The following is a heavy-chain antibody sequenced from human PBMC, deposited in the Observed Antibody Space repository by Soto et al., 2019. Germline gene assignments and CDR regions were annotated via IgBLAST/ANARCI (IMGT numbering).Heavy chain of an antibody. Sequence: EVQLVESGGGLVQPGRSLRLSCAASGFTFDDYAMHWVRQVPGKGLEWVSGINWNSGSIGYGDSVKGRFALSRDNAKNSLHLQMNSLSAEDTAFYYGVKDESINWYSGHFRHWGQGTLVTVSS. CDR2: INWNSGSI. J-gene: IGHJ1*01. CDR3: VKDESINWYSGHFRH. CDR1: GFTFDDYA. D-gene: IGHD6-13*01. V-gene: IGHV3-9*01.